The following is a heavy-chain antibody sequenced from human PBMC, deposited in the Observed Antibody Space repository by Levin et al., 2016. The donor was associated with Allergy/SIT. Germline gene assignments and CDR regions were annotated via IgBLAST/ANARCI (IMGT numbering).Heavy chain of an antibody. V-gene: IGHV3-53*01. CDR3: ARVAPYCSGGSCYPGHFDY. CDR2: IYSGGST. D-gene: IGHD2-15*01. Sequence: GGSLRLSCAASGFTVSSNYMSWVRQAPGKGLEWVSVIYSGGSTYYADSVKGRFTISRDNSKNTLYLQMNSLRAEDTAVYYCARVAPYCSGGSCYPGHFDYWGQGTLVTVSS. J-gene: IGHJ4*02. CDR1: GFTVSSNY.